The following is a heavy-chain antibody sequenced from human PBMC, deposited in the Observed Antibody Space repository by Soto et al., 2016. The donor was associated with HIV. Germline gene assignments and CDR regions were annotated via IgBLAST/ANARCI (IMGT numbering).Heavy chain of an antibody. CDR2: ISPYNGNT. V-gene: IGHV1-18*01. Sequence: QVQLVQSGAEVKKPGASVKVSCKASGYTFTSYAISWVRQAPGQGLEWMGWISPYNGNTNYAQKLQGRVTMTTDTLTSIAYMELRSLRSDDTAVYYCARDQDGDYGSYWYFDLWAVAPWSLSPQ. D-gene: IGHD4-17*01. J-gene: IGHJ2*01. CDR1: GYTFTSYA. CDR3: ARDQDGDYGSYWYFDL.